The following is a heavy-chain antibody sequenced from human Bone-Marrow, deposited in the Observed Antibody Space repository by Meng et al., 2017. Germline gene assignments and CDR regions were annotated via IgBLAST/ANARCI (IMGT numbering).Heavy chain of an antibody. CDR3: ARDEDISAAGKLFGDY. CDR2: INPKSGDT. V-gene: IGHV1-2*06. D-gene: IGHD6-25*01. J-gene: IGHJ4*02. CDR1: GYNFPDYY. Sequence: VERGQFGAEVKKPGASVKVSCKPSGYNFPDYYIHWVRRAPGQGLEWMGRINPKSGDTHYAQKFQARVTMTGDTSISTAYMELSGLRSDDTAMYYCARDEDISAAGKLFGDYWGQGTLVTVSS.